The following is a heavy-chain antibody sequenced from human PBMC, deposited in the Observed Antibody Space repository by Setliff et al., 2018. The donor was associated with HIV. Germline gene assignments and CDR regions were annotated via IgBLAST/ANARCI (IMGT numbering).Heavy chain of an antibody. CDR2: IIHSGSI. CDR3: AKVVGALRADWFDP. D-gene: IGHD1-26*01. V-gene: IGHV4-34*12. J-gene: IGHJ5*02. Sequence: PSETLSLTCAVYGGSFNDYYWSWIRQPPGKGLEWIGEIIHSGSINYNPSLKSRVTISVDTYNNQFSLKLSSVTAADTAVYYCAKVVGALRADWFDPWGQGTLVTVSS. CDR1: GGSFNDYY.